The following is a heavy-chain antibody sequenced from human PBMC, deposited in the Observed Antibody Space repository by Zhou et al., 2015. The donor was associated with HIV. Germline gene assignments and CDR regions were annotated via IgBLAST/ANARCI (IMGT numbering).Heavy chain of an antibody. CDR1: GGTFSSYA. Sequence: QVQLVQSGAEVKKPGSSVKVSCKASGGTFSSYAISWVRQAPGQGLEWMGGIIPIFGTANYAQKFQGRVTITADESTSTAYMELSSLRSEDTAVYYCARVFWGQGGNDAGIAVAGDFDYWGQGTLVTVSS. J-gene: IGHJ4*02. CDR3: ARVFWGQGGNDAGIAVAGDFDY. V-gene: IGHV1-69*01. D-gene: IGHD6-19*01. CDR2: IIPIFGTA.